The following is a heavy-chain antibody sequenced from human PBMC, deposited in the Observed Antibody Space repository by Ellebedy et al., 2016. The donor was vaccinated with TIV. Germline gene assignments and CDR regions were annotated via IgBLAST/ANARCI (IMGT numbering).Heavy chain of an antibody. D-gene: IGHD2-2*02. CDR1: GGSISSSSYY. V-gene: IGHV4-39*07. CDR2: INHSGST. CDR3: ARGARGVPAAIPGPRRGTYYFDY. Sequence: SETLSLXXTVSGGSISSSSYYWGWIRQPPGKGLEWIGEINHSGSTNYNPSLKSRVTISVDTSKNQFSLKLSSVTAADTAVYYCARGARGVPAAIPGPRRGTYYFDYWGQGTLVTVSS. J-gene: IGHJ4*02.